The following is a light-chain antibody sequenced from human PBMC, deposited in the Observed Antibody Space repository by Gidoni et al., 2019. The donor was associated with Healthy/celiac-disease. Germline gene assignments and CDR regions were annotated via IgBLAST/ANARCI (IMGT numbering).Light chain of an antibody. V-gene: IGKV1-39*01. J-gene: IGKJ2*01. CDR2: SAS. Sequence: DIQMTQSPSSLSASLGDRVTITCRASQSINYYLNWYQQKPGKAPKLLIYSASSLQSGVPSRFGGSGSGTDFTLTISSLQPEDFATYYCQQSHSTPQTFXQXTKLXIK. CDR3: QQSHSTPQT. CDR1: QSINYY.